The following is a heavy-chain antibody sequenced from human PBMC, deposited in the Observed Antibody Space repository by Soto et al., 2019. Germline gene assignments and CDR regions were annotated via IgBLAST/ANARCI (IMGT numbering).Heavy chain of an antibody. Sequence: GGSLRLSCAASGFTFSDHYMDWVRQAPGKGLEWVGRTRNKANSYTTEYAASVKGRFTISRDDSKNSLFLQMNSLQTEDTAVYYCARGFCSGSTCYSGDYWGQGTLVTVSS. CDR2: TRNKANSYTT. J-gene: IGHJ4*02. CDR1: GFTFSDHY. V-gene: IGHV3-72*01. D-gene: IGHD2-15*01. CDR3: ARGFCSGSTCYSGDY.